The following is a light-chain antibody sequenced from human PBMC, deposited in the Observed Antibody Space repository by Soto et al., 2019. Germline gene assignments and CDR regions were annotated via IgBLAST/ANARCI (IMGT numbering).Light chain of an antibody. CDR2: EVS. CDR3: ISYTSSSPYV. V-gene: IGLV2-14*01. CDR1: SSDVGAYTS. J-gene: IGLJ1*01. Sequence: QSALTQPASVSGSPGQSITISCTGTSSDVGAYTSVSWYQQHPGKAPKLIIYEVSNRPPGISTRFSGSKSASTASLTISGLQAEDEAHYYYISYTSSSPYVFGTGTKVTVL.